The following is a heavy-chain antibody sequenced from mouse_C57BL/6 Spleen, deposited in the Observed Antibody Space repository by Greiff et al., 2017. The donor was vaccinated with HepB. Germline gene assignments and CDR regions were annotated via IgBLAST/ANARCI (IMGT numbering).Heavy chain of an antibody. J-gene: IGHJ1*03. CDR1: GYTFTDYE. CDR2: IDPETGGT. Sequence: VQLQQSGAELVRPGASVTLSCKASGYTFTDYEMHWVKQTPVHGLEWIGAIDPETGGTAYNQKFKGKAILTADKSSSTAYMELRSLTSEDSAVYYCTKVRPLDVWGTGTTVTVSS. V-gene: IGHV1-15*01. CDR3: TKVRPLDV. D-gene: IGHD1-2*01.